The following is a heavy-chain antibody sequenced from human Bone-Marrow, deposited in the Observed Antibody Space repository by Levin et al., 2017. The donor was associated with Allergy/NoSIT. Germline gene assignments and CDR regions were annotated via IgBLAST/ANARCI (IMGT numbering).Heavy chain of an antibody. Sequence: SETLSLTCTVSGGSIRNTNTNFWGWVRQPPGKGLEWLGSVFYSGSTYYSPSLKSRVTISIDTSKNQFSLKVTSVTAADTALYYWARQGPDYLKAGSLFDFWGRGTLVTVSS. CDR1: GGSIRNTNTNF. V-gene: IGHV4-39*01. D-gene: IGHD3-10*01. J-gene: IGHJ4*02. CDR2: VFYSGST. CDR3: ARQGPDYLKAGSLFDF.